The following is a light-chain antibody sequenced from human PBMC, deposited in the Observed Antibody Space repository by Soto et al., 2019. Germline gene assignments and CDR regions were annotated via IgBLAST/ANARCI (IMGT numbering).Light chain of an antibody. Sequence: IVLTQSPGTLSLSPWERATLSCRASQSVSSSYLAWYQQKPGQAPRLLIYAASTRATGIPARFSGSGSGTEFTLTISSLQSEDFAVYYCQQYVTSPWAFGQGTKVDIK. CDR3: QQYVTSPWA. V-gene: IGKV3-20*01. CDR1: QSVSSSY. J-gene: IGKJ1*01. CDR2: AAS.